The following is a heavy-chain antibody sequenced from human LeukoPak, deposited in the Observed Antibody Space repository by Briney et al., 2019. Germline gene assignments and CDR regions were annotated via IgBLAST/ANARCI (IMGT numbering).Heavy chain of an antibody. CDR3: GRGYGSGSRLDN. Sequence: SETLSLTCTVSGGSISSSSYYWGWIRQPPGKGLEWIGCIYYSGSTSYNPSLKSRVTISLDTSNNQFSLRLSSVTAADTAVYYCGRGYGSGSRLDNWGQGTLVTVSS. D-gene: IGHD3-10*01. V-gene: IGHV4-61*05. CDR1: GGSISSSSYY. CDR2: IYYSGST. J-gene: IGHJ4*02.